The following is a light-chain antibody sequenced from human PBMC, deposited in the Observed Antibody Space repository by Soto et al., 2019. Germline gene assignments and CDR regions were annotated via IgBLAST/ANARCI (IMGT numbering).Light chain of an antibody. V-gene: IGKV2-30*01. CDR2: KVS. Sequence: DIVMTQSTLSLPVTPGEPASISCRSNQILVYSDGIAYFSWFQQRPGRSPRRLIYKVSNRDSGVPARFSGSGSGTDFTLTISRLQREDLATYYCQQSYSSLWTFGQGTKVDIK. CDR3: QQSYSSLWT. J-gene: IGKJ1*01. CDR1: QILVYSDGIAY.